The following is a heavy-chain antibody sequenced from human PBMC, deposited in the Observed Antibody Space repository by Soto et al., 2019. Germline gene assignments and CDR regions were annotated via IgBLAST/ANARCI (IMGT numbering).Heavy chain of an antibody. CDR3: ARADYDILTGSLYYFDY. Sequence: SETLSLTCTVSGGSISSYYWSWIRQPPGKGLEWIGYIYYSGSTNYNPSLKSRVTISVDTSKNQFSLKLSSVTAADTAVYYCARADYDILTGSLYYFDYWAQGTLVTVSS. V-gene: IGHV4-59*01. CDR2: IYYSGST. D-gene: IGHD3-9*01. CDR1: GGSISSYY. J-gene: IGHJ4*02.